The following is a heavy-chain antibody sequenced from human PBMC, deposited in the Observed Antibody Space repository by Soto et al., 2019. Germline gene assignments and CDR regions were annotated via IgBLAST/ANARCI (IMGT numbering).Heavy chain of an antibody. J-gene: IGHJ4*02. CDR3: ARHSSGWHYYDY. CDR2: ISGSSRYT. D-gene: IGHD6-19*01. Sequence: GGSLRLSCAASGFNFSDHYMNWIRQAPGKGLEWVSYISGSSRYTNFADSVKGRFTISRDNAKNSLYLQMNSLRAEDTAVYYCARHSSGWHYYDYWGQGNPVTVSS. CDR1: GFNFSDHY. V-gene: IGHV3-11*06.